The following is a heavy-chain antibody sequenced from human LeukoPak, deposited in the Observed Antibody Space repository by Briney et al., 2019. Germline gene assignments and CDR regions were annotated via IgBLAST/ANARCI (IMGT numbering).Heavy chain of an antibody. J-gene: IGHJ4*02. D-gene: IGHD3-16*01. V-gene: IGHV4-4*02. CDR1: GFTFSDYEM. CDR3: ASWGNWNYFDY. Sequence: AGGSLRLSCAASGFTFSDYEMNWVRQPPGKGLEWIGEIYHSGSTNYNPSLKSRVTISVDKSKNQFSLKLSSVTAADTAVYYCASWGNWNYFDYWGQGTLVTVSS. CDR2: IYHSGST.